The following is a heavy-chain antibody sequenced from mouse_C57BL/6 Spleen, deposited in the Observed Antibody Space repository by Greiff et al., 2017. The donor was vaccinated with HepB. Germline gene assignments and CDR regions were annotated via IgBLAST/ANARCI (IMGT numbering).Heavy chain of an antibody. CDR2: IYPRSGNT. CDR1: GYTFTSYG. J-gene: IGHJ4*01. CDR3: AREGGPSATPAYAIHY. Sequence: QVQLQQSGAELARPGASVKLSCKASGYTFTSYGISWVKQRTGQGLEWIGEIYPRSGNTYYNEKFKGKATLTADKSSSTAYMELRSLTSEDSAVYFCAREGGPSATPAYAIHYWGQVTSATVSS. V-gene: IGHV1-81*01. D-gene: IGHD1-1*01.